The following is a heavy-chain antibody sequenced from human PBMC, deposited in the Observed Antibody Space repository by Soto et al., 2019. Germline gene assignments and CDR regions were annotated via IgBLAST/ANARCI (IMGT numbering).Heavy chain of an antibody. CDR3: ARGPTLPYIVGATTFDF. J-gene: IGHJ4*02. V-gene: IGHV4-31*02. CDR1: GGSISSGTNY. CDR2: IYYSGST. D-gene: IGHD1-26*01. Sequence: SETLSLTCTVSGGSISSGTNYWSWIRQHPGKGLEWIGYIYYSGSTYYNPSLKSRVTISVDTSKTQFSLKLNSVTSADTAVYYCARGPTLPYIVGATTFDFWGQGTPVTVSS.